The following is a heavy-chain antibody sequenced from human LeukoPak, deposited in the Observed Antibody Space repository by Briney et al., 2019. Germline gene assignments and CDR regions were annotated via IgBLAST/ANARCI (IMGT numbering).Heavy chain of an antibody. Sequence: PSETLSLTCKVSGGSITISSYYWGWIRQPPGKGLEWIGSVYYTGSTYYNPSLKSRVTISVDTSKNQFSLKLSSVTAADTAVYYCARVLSSSWESAFDYWGQGTLVTVSS. CDR2: VYYTGST. CDR1: GGSITISSYY. CDR3: ARVLSSSWESAFDY. D-gene: IGHD6-13*01. J-gene: IGHJ4*02. V-gene: IGHV4-39*07.